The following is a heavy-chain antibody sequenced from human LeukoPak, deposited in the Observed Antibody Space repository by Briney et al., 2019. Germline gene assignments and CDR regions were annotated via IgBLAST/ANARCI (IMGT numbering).Heavy chain of an antibody. Sequence: ASVKVSCKASGYTFTSYGITWVRQAPGQGLEWMGWISAYSGNTNYAQELQGRVTMTTDTSTSTAYMEVRSLRSDDTAVYYCARDLSVAGTVGFDPWGQGTLVIVSS. D-gene: IGHD6-19*01. J-gene: IGHJ5*02. V-gene: IGHV1-18*01. CDR2: ISAYSGNT. CDR3: ARDLSVAGTVGFDP. CDR1: GYTFTSYG.